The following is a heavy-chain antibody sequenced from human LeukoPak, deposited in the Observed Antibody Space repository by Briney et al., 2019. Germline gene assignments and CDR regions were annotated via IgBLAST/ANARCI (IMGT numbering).Heavy chain of an antibody. Sequence: GGSLRLSCAASGFTVSSNYMSWVRQAPGKGLEWVSVIYSGGSTYYADSVKGRFTISRDNSKNTLYLQMNSLRAEDTAVYYCARGSKAVLFTRDHYMDVWGKGTTVTISS. D-gene: IGHD6-19*01. J-gene: IGHJ6*03. CDR1: GFTVSSNY. CDR3: ARGSKAVLFTRDHYMDV. V-gene: IGHV3-53*01. CDR2: IYSGGST.